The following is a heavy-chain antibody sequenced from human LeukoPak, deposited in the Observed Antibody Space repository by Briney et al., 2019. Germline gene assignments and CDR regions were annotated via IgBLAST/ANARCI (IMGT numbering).Heavy chain of an antibody. V-gene: IGHV3-20*04. CDR1: GFTFDDFG. CDR2: ISLNGANT. D-gene: IGHD2-2*01. J-gene: IGHJ4*02. CDR3: ARDHCSSTTCYFED. Sequence: PGGSLRLSCVASGFTFDDFGLSWVRQVPGRRLKWVARISLNGANTGYADSVKGRFTISRDNAENPLFLQMNSLTADDTALYYCARDHCSSTTCYFEDWGQGTLVTVSS.